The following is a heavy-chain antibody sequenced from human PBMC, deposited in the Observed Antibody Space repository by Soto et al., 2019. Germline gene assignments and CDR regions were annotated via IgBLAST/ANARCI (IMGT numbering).Heavy chain of an antibody. V-gene: IGHV4-34*01. CDR1: GGSLTDSY. CDR3: ARHTILTGYYIVRNWFDP. CDR2: VDHSGGT. D-gene: IGHD3-9*01. J-gene: IGHJ5*02. Sequence: PSETLSLTCDVFGGSLTDSYWSWIRQPPGMRLEWIGEVDHSGGTSYNPSLKSRVTISVDTSKNQFSLNLTSVTAADTAVYFCARHTILTGYYIVRNWFDPWGQGTLVTVSS.